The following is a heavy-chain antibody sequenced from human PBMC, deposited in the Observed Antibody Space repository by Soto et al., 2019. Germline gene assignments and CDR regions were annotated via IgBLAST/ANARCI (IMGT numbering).Heavy chain of an antibody. D-gene: IGHD4-17*01. CDR1: SGPDRSHN. J-gene: IGHJ6*02. CDR2: VYYTGDT. V-gene: IGHV4-59*08. Sequence: QVQLQQSGPRLVKPSETLSLTCTVSSGPDRSHNWGWIRPPPGGGLEWIGYVYYTGDTAYNPSLRSRVSISADTSTNDISLTLSSVTAADPAVYYCVRQGIDYLHGLVDVWGQGTTVSVSS. CDR3: VRQGIDYLHGLVDV.